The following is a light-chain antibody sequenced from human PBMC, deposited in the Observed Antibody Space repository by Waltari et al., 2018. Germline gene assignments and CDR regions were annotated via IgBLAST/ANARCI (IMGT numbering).Light chain of an antibody. Sequence: SYVLTQPPSVSVAPGKTARITCGGNNIGDKSVHWFQQKAGQAPVLVISFDSDRPSGIHERLSGSNSGNTATLTITRVEAGDEADYYCQVWDSSSDHWVFGGGTKLTVL. V-gene: IGLV3-21*04. J-gene: IGLJ3*02. CDR2: FDS. CDR3: QVWDSSSDHWV. CDR1: NIGDKS.